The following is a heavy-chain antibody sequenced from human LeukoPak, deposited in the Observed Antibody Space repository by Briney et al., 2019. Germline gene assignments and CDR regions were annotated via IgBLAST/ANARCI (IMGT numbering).Heavy chain of an antibody. Sequence: GGSLRLSCAASGFTFSNYWMHWVRQAPGKGLVWVSRINGDGSSTSYADSVKGRFTISRDNAKNTLFLQMNSLRAEDTAVYYCAKRRGLELLYYYYMDVWGKGTTVTVSS. CDR1: GFTFSNYW. J-gene: IGHJ6*03. CDR2: INGDGSST. D-gene: IGHD1-7*01. V-gene: IGHV3-74*01. CDR3: AKRRGLELLYYYYMDV.